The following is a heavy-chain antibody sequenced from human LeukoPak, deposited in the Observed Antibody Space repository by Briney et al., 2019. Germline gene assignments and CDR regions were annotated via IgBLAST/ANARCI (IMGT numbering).Heavy chain of an antibody. J-gene: IGHJ5*02. D-gene: IGHD3-3*01. CDR1: GGTFSSYA. Sequence: ASVKVSCKASGGTFSSYAISWVRQAPGQGLEWVGGIIPIFGTANYAQKFQGRVTITADESTSTAYMELSSLRSEDTAVYYCARGGVVMSANWFDPWGQGTLVTVSS. CDR3: ARGGVVMSANWFDP. CDR2: IIPIFGTA. V-gene: IGHV1-69*13.